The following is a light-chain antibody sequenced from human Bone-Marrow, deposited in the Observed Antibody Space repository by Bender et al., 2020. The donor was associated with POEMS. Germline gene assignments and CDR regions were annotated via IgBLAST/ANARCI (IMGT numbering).Light chain of an antibody. Sequence: QSALTQPASVSGSPGQSITISCTGTTTDVGNYNLVSWYQQYPGKAPKLMIYDVNERPSEVPDRFSGSRSGTSASLAISGLQSEDEADYYCAVWDDSLNGWVFGGGTKLTVL. J-gene: IGLJ3*02. CDR2: DVN. V-gene: IGLV2-14*02. CDR1: TTDVGNYNL. CDR3: AVWDDSLNGWV.